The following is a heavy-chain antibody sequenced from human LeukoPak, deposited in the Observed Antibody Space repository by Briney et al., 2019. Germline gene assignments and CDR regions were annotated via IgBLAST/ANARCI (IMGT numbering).Heavy chain of an antibody. CDR3: ARGPYSGSYYAFSY. J-gene: IGHJ4*02. Sequence: GGSLRLSCAASGFTFSSNWMSWVRQAPGKGLEWVANIKQDGSEKYYVDSVKGRFTISRDNAKNSLYLQMNSLRAEDTAVYYCARGPYSGSYYAFSYWGQGTLVTVSS. CDR1: GFTFSSNW. D-gene: IGHD1-26*01. CDR2: IKQDGSEK. V-gene: IGHV3-7*04.